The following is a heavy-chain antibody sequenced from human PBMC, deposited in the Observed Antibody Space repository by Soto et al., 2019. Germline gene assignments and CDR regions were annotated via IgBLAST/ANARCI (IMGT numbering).Heavy chain of an antibody. J-gene: IGHJ3*02. V-gene: IGHV1-2*02. Sequence: ASVKVSCKASGYTFTGYYMHWVRQAPGQGLEWMGWINPNSGGTNYAQKFQGRVTMTRDTSISTAYMELSRLRSDDTAVYYCATNPRCRDGYNCYAFDIWGQGTMVTVSS. CDR3: ATNPRCRDGYNCYAFDI. CDR1: GYTFTGYY. CDR2: INPNSGGT. D-gene: IGHD5-12*01.